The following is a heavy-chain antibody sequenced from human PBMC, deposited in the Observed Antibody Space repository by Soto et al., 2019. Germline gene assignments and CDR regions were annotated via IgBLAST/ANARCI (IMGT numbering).Heavy chain of an antibody. CDR1: GGSISSGGYY. CDR3: ARFIVATIIGAFDY. V-gene: IGHV4-31*03. J-gene: IGHJ4*02. Sequence: SETLSVTCTVSGGSISSGGYYWSWIRQHPGKGLEWIGYIYYSGSTYYNPSLKSRVTISVDTSKNQFSLKLSSVTAADTAVYYCARFIVATIIGAFDYWGQGTLVTVSS. D-gene: IGHD5-12*01. CDR2: IYYSGST.